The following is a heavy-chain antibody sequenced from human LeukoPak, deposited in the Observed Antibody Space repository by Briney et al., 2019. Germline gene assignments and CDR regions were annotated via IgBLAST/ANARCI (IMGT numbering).Heavy chain of an antibody. Sequence: SETLSLTCTVSGYSISSGSYWGWIRQPPGKGLEWIGTIYHSGITYYNPSLKSRVTISVDTSKNQFSLKLTSVTAADTAVYYCAKVYCSGGSCYSSDAFDIWGQGTMVTVSS. V-gene: IGHV4-38-2*02. CDR3: AKVYCSGGSCYSSDAFDI. D-gene: IGHD2-15*01. CDR2: IYHSGIT. J-gene: IGHJ3*02. CDR1: GYSISSGSY.